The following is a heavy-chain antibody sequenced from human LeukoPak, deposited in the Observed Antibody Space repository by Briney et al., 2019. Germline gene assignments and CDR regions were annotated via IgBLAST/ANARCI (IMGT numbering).Heavy chain of an antibody. CDR1: GFTFSSYE. D-gene: IGHD6-25*01. CDR2: ISSSGSTI. Sequence: GGSLRLSCAAPGFTFSSYEMSWVRQAPGKGLEWVSYISSSGSTIYYADSVKGRFTISRDNANTSLYLQMNSLRVEDTAVYYCARDGSKGYYFDYWGQGTLVTVSS. V-gene: IGHV3-48*03. J-gene: IGHJ4*02. CDR3: ARDGSKGYYFDY.